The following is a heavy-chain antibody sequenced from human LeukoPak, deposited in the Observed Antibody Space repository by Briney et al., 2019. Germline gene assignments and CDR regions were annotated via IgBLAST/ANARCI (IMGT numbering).Heavy chain of an antibody. Sequence: GGSLRLSCAASGFTFRFYSMSWVRQAPGKGVEWVSSINNIGENTFYADSVKGRFTISRDNSKTTLFLQMNGLRADDTAIYYCAKAYCGGDCPFDYWGQGTLVTVSS. CDR3: AKAYCGGDCPFDY. CDR2: INNIGENT. CDR1: GFTFRFYS. D-gene: IGHD2-21*02. V-gene: IGHV3-23*01. J-gene: IGHJ4*02.